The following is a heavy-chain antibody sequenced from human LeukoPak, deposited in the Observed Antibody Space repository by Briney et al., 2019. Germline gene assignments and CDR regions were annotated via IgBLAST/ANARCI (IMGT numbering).Heavy chain of an antibody. CDR3: ARDSSSSWSPLNRFDP. CDR2: IYYSGST. Sequence: SETLSLTCTVSGGSISSYYWSWIRQPPGKGLEWIGYIYYSGSTNYNPSLNSRVTISVDTSKNQFSLKLSSVTAADTAVYYCARDSSSSWSPLNRFDPWGQGILVTVSS. V-gene: IGHV4-59*01. CDR1: GGSISSYY. D-gene: IGHD6-13*01. J-gene: IGHJ5*02.